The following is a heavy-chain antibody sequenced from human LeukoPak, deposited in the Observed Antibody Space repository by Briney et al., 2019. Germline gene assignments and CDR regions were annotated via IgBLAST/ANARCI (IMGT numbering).Heavy chain of an antibody. J-gene: IGHJ5*02. V-gene: IGHV3-23*01. CDR1: GFTFGNYA. Sequence: GGSLRLSCEASGFTFGNYAMNWVRQAPGKGLEWVSTISGTGSSTYYADSAKGRFTISRDNSKDTLFLQLNSLAAADTAMYFCAKASVAIPQYCNSWGQGTLVTVSS. CDR2: ISGTGSST. D-gene: IGHD2-2*02. CDR3: AKASVAIPQYCNS.